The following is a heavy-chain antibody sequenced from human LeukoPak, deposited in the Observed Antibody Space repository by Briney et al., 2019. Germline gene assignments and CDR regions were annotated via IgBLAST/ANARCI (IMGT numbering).Heavy chain of an antibody. J-gene: IGHJ4*02. D-gene: IGHD6-6*01. V-gene: IGHV3-30-3*01. Sequence: GRSLRLSCAASGFTFSSYAMHWVRQAPGKGLEWVAVISYDGSNKYYADSVKGRFTISRDNSKNTLYLQMNSLRAEYTAVYYCARGLEYSSSSDYWGQGTLVTVSS. CDR1: GFTFSSYA. CDR2: ISYDGSNK. CDR3: ARGLEYSSSSDY.